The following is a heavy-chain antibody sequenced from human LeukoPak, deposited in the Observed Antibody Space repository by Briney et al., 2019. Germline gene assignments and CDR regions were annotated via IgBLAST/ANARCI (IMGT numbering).Heavy chain of an antibody. Sequence: GGSLRLSCAASGFTFSSYRMTWVRQAPGKGLEWVANIDEDGGEIYYVDSVKSRFTISRDNAKKSLFLQMNSLRAEDTSVYYCARVGTSSWYVWGQGTLVTVSS. CDR2: IDEDGGEI. D-gene: IGHD6-13*01. CDR1: GFTFSSYR. J-gene: IGHJ4*02. CDR3: ARVGTSSWYV. V-gene: IGHV3-7*01.